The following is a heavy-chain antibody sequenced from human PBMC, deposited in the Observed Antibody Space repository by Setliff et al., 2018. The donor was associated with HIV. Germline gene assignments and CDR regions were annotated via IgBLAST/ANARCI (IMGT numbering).Heavy chain of an antibody. V-gene: IGHV3-53*01. CDR3: AKQRYYDGNDGFDV. Sequence: GESLKISCAASGFIVSNNYMNWVRLPPGKGLEWVSSISGSGFAYYADSVKGRFIISRDNSKNTLFLQMDSPRAEDTALYYCAKQRYYDGNDGFDVWGQGTMVTVSS. D-gene: IGHD3-3*01. CDR1: GFIVSNNY. CDR2: ISGSGFA. J-gene: IGHJ3*01.